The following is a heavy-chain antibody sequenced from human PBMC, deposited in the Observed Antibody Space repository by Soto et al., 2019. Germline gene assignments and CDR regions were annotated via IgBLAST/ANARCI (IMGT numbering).Heavy chain of an antibody. V-gene: IGHV3-23*01. Sequence: EVQLLESGGGLVQPGGSVRLSCAASGFPFSSYAMSWVRQSPGKGLEWVAGISASGYSTFYADSVKGRFTISRDNFKKTLYLQMSSLRADDTAVYYCAPMGVWGQGTTVTVSS. CDR1: GFPFSSYA. CDR2: ISASGYST. J-gene: IGHJ6*02. CDR3: APMGV.